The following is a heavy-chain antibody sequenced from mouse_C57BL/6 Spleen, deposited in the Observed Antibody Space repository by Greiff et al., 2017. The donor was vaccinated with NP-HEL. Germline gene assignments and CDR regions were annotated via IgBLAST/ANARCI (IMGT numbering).Heavy chain of an antibody. Sequence: VQLQQPGAELVKPGASVKLSCKASGYTFTSYWMQWVKQRPGQGLEWIGEIDPSDSYTNYNQKFKGKATLTVDTSSNTAYLQLSSLTSEDTAIYYCARDYYGSSYDYAMDYWGQGTSVTVSS. CDR3: ARDYYGSSYDYAMDY. J-gene: IGHJ4*01. V-gene: IGHV1-50*01. CDR1: GYTFTSYW. CDR2: IDPSDSYT. D-gene: IGHD1-1*01.